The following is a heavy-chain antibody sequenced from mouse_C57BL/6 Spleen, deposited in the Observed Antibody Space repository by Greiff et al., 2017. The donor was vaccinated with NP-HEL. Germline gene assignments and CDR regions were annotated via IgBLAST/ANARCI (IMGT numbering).Heavy chain of an antibody. CDR3: ARPYYGSRGFDY. J-gene: IGHJ2*01. Sequence: EVKLMESGPVLVKPGASVKMSCKASGYTFTDYYMNWVKQSHGKSLEWIGVINPYNGGTSYNQKFKGKATLTVDKSSSTAYMELNSLTSEDSAVYYCARPYYGSRGFDYWGQGSTLTVSS. V-gene: IGHV1-19*01. D-gene: IGHD1-1*01. CDR2: INPYNGGT. CDR1: GYTFTDYY.